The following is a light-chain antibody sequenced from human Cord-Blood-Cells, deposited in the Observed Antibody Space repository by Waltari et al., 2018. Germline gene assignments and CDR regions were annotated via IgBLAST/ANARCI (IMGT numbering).Light chain of an antibody. CDR3: QASDSSGTYVV. Sequence: SYELTQPPSVSVSPGQTARITCSGDALPKQYAYWYQQKPGQAPVLVIYKDIERPTGIPERFSGSSSGTTVTLTISGGQAEDEADYYCQASDSSGTYVVFGGGTKLTVL. J-gene: IGLJ2*01. V-gene: IGLV3-25*02. CDR1: ALPKQY. CDR2: KDI.